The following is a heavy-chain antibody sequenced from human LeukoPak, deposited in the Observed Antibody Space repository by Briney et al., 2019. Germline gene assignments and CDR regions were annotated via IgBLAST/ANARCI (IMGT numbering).Heavy chain of an antibody. Sequence: PGGPLRLSGQAPGSPFSSYAISGFRKAPGRGRGGVSAISGSGGSTYYADSVKGRFTISRDNSKNTLYLQMNSLRAEDTAVYYCAKERYSSWYEPYARWGQGTLVTVSS. CDR1: GSPFSSYA. CDR3: AKERYSSWYEPYAR. CDR2: ISGSGGST. D-gene: IGHD6-13*01. V-gene: IGHV3-23*01. J-gene: IGHJ4*02.